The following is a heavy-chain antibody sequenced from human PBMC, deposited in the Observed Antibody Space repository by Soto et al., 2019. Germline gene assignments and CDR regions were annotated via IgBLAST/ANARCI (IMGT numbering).Heavy chain of an antibody. J-gene: IGHJ6*02. CDR2: IYWDDDK. D-gene: IGHD2-21*02. CDR1: GFSLSTSGVG. Sequence: TLVNPTQTLMLTCTFSGFSLSTSGVGVGWIRQPPGKALEWLALIYWDDDKRYSPSLRSRLTISKDTSKNQVVLTMTNMDPVDTATYYCIQSRCGGDCLQSYASHYYYGMDVWGQGTTVTVSS. CDR3: IQSRCGGDCLQSYASHYYYGMDV. V-gene: IGHV2-5*02.